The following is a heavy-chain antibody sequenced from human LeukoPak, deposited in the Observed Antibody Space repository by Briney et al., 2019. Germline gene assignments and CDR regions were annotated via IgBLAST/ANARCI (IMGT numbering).Heavy chain of an antibody. Sequence: ASVKVSCKASGYTFTSYDINWVRQATGQGLEWMGWMNPNSGNTGYAQKFQGRVTMTRNTSISTAYMKLSSLRSEDTAVYYCARRGVTPPYYYYYMDVWGKGTTVTVSS. V-gene: IGHV1-8*01. CDR2: MNPNSGNT. CDR1: GYTFTSYD. D-gene: IGHD4-11*01. J-gene: IGHJ6*03. CDR3: ARRGVTPPYYYYYMDV.